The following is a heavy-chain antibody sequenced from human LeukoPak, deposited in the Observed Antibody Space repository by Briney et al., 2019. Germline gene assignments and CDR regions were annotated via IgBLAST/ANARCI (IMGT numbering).Heavy chain of an antibody. Sequence: ASVKVSCKASGYTFTSYDINWVRQATGQGLEWMGWMNPNSGNTGYAQKFQGRVTITRNTSISTAHMELSSLRSEDTAVYYCAILRHYDFWSGYYHFDYWGQGTLVTVSS. CDR1: GYTFTSYD. CDR3: AILRHYDFWSGYYHFDY. V-gene: IGHV1-8*01. D-gene: IGHD3-3*01. CDR2: MNPNSGNT. J-gene: IGHJ4*02.